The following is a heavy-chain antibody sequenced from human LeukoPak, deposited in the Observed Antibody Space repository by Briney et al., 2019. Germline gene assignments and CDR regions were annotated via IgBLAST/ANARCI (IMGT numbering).Heavy chain of an antibody. J-gene: IGHJ4*02. CDR3: AKGPYYYDSSGYPFDY. CDR2: IRYDGSNK. Sequence: PGGSLRLSCAASGFTFSSYGMHWVRQAPGKGLEWVAFIRYDGSNKYYADSVKGRFTISRDNSKNTLYLQMNSLRAEDTAVYYCAKGPYYYDSSGYPFDYWGQGTLVTVSS. V-gene: IGHV3-30*02. D-gene: IGHD3-22*01. CDR1: GFTFSSYG.